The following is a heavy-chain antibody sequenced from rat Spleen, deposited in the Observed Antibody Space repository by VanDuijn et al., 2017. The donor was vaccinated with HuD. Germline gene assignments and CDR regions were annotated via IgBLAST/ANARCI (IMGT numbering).Heavy chain of an antibody. Sequence: EVQLVESDGGLVQPGRSLKLSCAASGFTFSDYFMAWVRQAPTKGLEWVAMISYDGSSPYYRESVKGRFTISRDNAKSTLYLQMDSLRSEDTATYHCARVGRSRLQGFANWGQGTLVTVSS. CDR3: ARVGRSRLQGFAN. D-gene: IGHD1-1*01. J-gene: IGHJ3*01. CDR2: ISYDGSSP. CDR1: GFTFSDYF. V-gene: IGHV5-29*01.